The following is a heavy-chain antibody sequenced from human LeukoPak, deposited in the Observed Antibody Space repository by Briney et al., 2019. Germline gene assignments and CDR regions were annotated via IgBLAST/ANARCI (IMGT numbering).Heavy chain of an antibody. Sequence: ASVKVSCKASGYTFTSYGISWVRQAPGQGLEWRGWISAYNVNTNYAQKLQGRVTMSTDTSTSTAYMELRSLRSDDTAVYYCARARYFDWEEHWGQGTLVTVSS. J-gene: IGHJ4*02. CDR2: ISAYNVNT. CDR3: ARARYFDWEEH. V-gene: IGHV1-18*04. D-gene: IGHD3-9*01. CDR1: GYTFTSYG.